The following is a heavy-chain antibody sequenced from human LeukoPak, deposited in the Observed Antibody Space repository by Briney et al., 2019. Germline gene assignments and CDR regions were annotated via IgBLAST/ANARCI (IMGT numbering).Heavy chain of an antibody. Sequence: PSETLSLTCTVSGGSISSYYWSWIRQPAGKGLEWIGRIYTSGSTNYNPSLKSRVTMSVDTSKNQFSLKLSSVTAADTAVYYCARDALDGSGSSYYYYYMDVWGKGTTVTISS. CDR2: IYTSGST. D-gene: IGHD3-10*01. CDR3: ARDALDGSGSSYYYYYMDV. J-gene: IGHJ6*03. CDR1: GGSISSYY. V-gene: IGHV4-4*07.